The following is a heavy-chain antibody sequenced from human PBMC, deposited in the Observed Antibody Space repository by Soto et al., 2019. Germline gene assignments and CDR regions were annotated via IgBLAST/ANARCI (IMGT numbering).Heavy chain of an antibody. J-gene: IGHJ3*02. CDR1: GGSISSSSYY. CDR3: TSVIVGATGDAFDI. D-gene: IGHD1-26*01. Sequence: QLQLQESGPGLVKPSETLSLTCTVSGGSISSSSYYWGWIRQPPGKGLEWIGSIYYSGSTYYNPSLKSRVTISVDTSKNQFSLKLSSVTAADTAVYYCTSVIVGATGDAFDIWGQGTMVTVSS. V-gene: IGHV4-39*01. CDR2: IYYSGST.